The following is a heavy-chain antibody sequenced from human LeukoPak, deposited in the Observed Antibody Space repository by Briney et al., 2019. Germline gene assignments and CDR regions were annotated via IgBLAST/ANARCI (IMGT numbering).Heavy chain of an antibody. CDR2: IYYSGST. Sequence: SETLSLTCSVSGGSISSSDYYWGWIRQPPGKGLEFIASIYYSGSTYYNPSLESRVTIGMDMSRNQVSLRLSTVTAADTAVYYCARDPTTVTKGFDIWGQGTMVTVSS. CDR1: GGSISSSDYY. D-gene: IGHD4-17*01. V-gene: IGHV4-39*07. CDR3: ARDPTTVTKGFDI. J-gene: IGHJ3*02.